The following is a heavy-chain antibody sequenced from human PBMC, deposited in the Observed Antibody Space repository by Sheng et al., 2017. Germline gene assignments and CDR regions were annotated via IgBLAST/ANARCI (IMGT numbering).Heavy chain of an antibody. V-gene: IGHV4-38-2*02. Sequence: VQLQESGPGLVKPSETLSLTCAVSGYSISSGYYWGWIRQPPGKGLEWIGSIYHSGSTYYNPSLKSRVTISVDTSKNQFSLKLSSVTAADTAVYYCARDAYSGSPPDAFDIWGQGTMVTVSS. CDR2: IYHSGST. D-gene: IGHD1-26*01. J-gene: IGHJ3*02. CDR3: ARDAYSGSPPDAFDI. CDR1: GYSISSGYY.